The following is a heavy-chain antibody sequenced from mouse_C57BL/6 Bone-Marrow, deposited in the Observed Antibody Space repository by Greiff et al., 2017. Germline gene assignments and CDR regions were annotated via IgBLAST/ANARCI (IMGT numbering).Heavy chain of an antibody. CDR3: ARHERQLGY. J-gene: IGHJ2*01. CDR2: ISSGGSYT. CDR1: GFTFSSYG. V-gene: IGHV5-6*01. Sequence: EVKVVESGGDLVKPGGSLKLSCAASGFTFSSYGMSWVRQTPDKRLEWVATISSGGSYTYYPDSVKGRFTISRDNAKNTLYLQMSSLKSEDTAMYYCARHERQLGYWGQGTTLTVSS. D-gene: IGHD3-2*01.